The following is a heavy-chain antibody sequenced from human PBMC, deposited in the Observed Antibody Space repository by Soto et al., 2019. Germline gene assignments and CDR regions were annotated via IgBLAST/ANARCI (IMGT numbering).Heavy chain of an antibody. CDR3: ARVGRAPYSYGPKGYYYYMDV. Sequence: ASVKVSCKASGYTFTGYYMHWVRQAPGQGLEWMGWINPNSGGTNYAQKFQGWVTMTRDTSISTAYMELSRLGSDDTAVYYCARVGRAPYSYGPKGYYYYMDVWGKGTTVTVSS. V-gene: IGHV1-2*04. CDR1: GYTFTGYY. CDR2: INPNSGGT. D-gene: IGHD5-18*01. J-gene: IGHJ6*03.